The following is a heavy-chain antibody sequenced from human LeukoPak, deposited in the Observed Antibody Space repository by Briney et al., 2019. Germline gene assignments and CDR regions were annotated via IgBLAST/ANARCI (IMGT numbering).Heavy chain of an antibody. V-gene: IGHV4-30-4*01. CDR3: AREGYCSGGACYSEPYFPYYMDI. CDR1: GDYINRGEYC. D-gene: IGHD2-15*01. J-gene: IGHJ6*03. Sequence: SQTLSLTCSLSGDYINRGEYCWTWIRQPPGKGLEWTGYICNSGTTYYNPSLKGRITISVDTSKNQFSLKLTSVTVADTAVYYCAREGYCSGGACYSEPYFPYYMDIWGKGTTVAVSS. CDR2: ICNSGTT.